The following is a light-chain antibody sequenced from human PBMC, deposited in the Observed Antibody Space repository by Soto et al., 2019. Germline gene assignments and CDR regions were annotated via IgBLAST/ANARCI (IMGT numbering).Light chain of an antibody. Sequence: DIQMTQSPSSLSASVGDRVTITCRASESINSYLDWYEQKPGKAPKLLIYAASSLRNGVPSRFSGSGSGTDFTLTISSLQPEDFATYYCQQSYSTPFTFGPGTKVDIK. CDR2: AAS. CDR1: ESINSY. J-gene: IGKJ3*01. CDR3: QQSYSTPFT. V-gene: IGKV1-39*01.